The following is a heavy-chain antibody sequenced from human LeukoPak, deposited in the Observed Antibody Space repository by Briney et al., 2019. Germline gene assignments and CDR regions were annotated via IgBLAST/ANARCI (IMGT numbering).Heavy chain of an antibody. Sequence: ASVKVSCKASGYTFTGYYMHWVRQAPGQGLEWMGRSNPNSGGTNYAQKFQGRVTMTRHTSIGTAYIELSRLRSDDTAVYYCARPVFWVAVAGHDAFDIWGQGTMVTVSS. J-gene: IGHJ3*02. CDR2: SNPNSGGT. V-gene: IGHV1-2*06. CDR1: GYTFTGYY. CDR3: ARPVFWVAVAGHDAFDI. D-gene: IGHD6-19*01.